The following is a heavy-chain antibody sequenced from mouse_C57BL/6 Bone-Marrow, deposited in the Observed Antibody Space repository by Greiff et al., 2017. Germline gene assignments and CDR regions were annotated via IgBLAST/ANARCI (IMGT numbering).Heavy chain of an antibody. CDR3: ARDDYYGSSHVAY. J-gene: IGHJ3*01. CDR1: GYTFTNYY. Sequence: QVQLQQSGAELVRPGASVKMSCKASGYTFTNYYMHWVKQTPRQGLEWIGAIYPGNGDTSYNQKFKGKATLTVDKSSSTAYMQLNSLPSRDSAVDFGARDDYYGSSHVAYWGQGTLVTVSA. D-gene: IGHD1-1*01. CDR2: IYPGNGDT. V-gene: IGHV1-12*01.